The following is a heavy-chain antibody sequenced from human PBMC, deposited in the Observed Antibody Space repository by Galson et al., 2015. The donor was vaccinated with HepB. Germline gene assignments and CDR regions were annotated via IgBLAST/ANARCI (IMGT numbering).Heavy chain of an antibody. CDR2: ILPIPGTA. Sequence: SVKVSCKASEDTFSSYTITWVRQVPGQGLEWMGEILPIPGTANYAPKFQGRLTITADDPTSTAYMELTGLISEDTAVYYCAREGPMYNLSSRGDYYKYGMDAWGQGTTVTVSS. D-gene: IGHD3-9*01. J-gene: IGHJ6*02. CDR1: EDTFSSYT. CDR3: AREGPMYNLSSRGDYYKYGMDA. V-gene: IGHV1-69*13.